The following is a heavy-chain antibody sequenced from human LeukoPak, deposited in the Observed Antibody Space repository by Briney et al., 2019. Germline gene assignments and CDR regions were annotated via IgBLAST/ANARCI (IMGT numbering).Heavy chain of an antibody. V-gene: IGHV4-61*01. CDR3: ARALVVSSSWYLTSGDAFDI. J-gene: IGHJ3*02. D-gene: IGHD6-13*01. Sequence: SETLSLTCTVSGGSVSSGSYYWSWIRQPPGKGLEWIGYIYYSGSTNYNPSLKSRVTISVDTSKNQFSLKLSSVTAADTAVYYCARALVVSSSWYLTSGDAFDIWGQGTMVTVSS. CDR1: GGSVSSGSYY. CDR2: IYYSGST.